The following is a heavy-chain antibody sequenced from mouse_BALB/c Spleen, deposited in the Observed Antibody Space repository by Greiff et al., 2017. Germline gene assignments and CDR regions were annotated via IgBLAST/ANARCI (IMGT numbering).Heavy chain of an antibody. Sequence: QLQQSGAELVKPGASVKLSCTASGFNIKDTYMHWVKQRPEQGLEWIGRIDPANGNTKYDPKFQGKATITADTSSNTAYLQLSSLTSEDTAVYYCASFYYGSSYFDYWGQGTTLTVSS. J-gene: IGHJ2*01. CDR1: GFNIKDTY. D-gene: IGHD1-1*01. CDR2: IDPANGNT. V-gene: IGHV14-3*02. CDR3: ASFYYGSSYFDY.